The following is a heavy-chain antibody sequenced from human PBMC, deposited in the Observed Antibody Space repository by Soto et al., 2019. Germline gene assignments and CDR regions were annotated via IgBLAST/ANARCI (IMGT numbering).Heavy chain of an antibody. CDR3: AKEFGSTWIDH. Sequence: PGGSLRLSCAASGFTLTTYGMHWVRQAPGKGLEWVAAISYDGTKEYYADSVKGRFTISRDSSRNTLFLQLNSLRAEDTAVYYCAKEFGSTWIDHWGEGTLVTVSS. V-gene: IGHV3-30*18. CDR2: ISYDGTKE. J-gene: IGHJ4*02. CDR1: GFTLTTYG. D-gene: IGHD6-13*01.